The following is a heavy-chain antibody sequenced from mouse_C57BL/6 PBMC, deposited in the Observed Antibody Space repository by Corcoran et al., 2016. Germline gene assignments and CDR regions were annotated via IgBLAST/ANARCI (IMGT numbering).Heavy chain of an antibody. CDR2: INTYSGVP. J-gene: IGHJ3*01. D-gene: IGHD2-12*01. Sequence: QIQLVQSGPELKKPGETVKISCKASGYTFTTYGMSWVKQAPGKGLKWMGWINTYSGVPTYADDFTVRFAFSLETSASTAYLKINNLKNEYTATYFCAILLECAYWGQGTVVTVAA. CDR1: GYTFTTYG. CDR3: AILLECAY. V-gene: IGHV9-3*01.